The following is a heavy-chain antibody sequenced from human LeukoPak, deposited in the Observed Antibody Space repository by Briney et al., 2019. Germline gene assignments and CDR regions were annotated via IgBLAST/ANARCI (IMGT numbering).Heavy chain of an antibody. CDR2: IYYSGST. J-gene: IGHJ4*02. CDR3: ARDVRRAAAIDY. D-gene: IGHD6-13*01. V-gene: IGHV4-59*01. CDR1: GGSISSYY. Sequence: PSETLSLTCTVSGGSISSYYWSWIRQPPGKGLEWIGYIYYSGSTNYNPSLKSRVTISVDTSKNQFSLKLSSVTAADTAVYYCARDVRRAAAIDYWGQGTLVTVSS.